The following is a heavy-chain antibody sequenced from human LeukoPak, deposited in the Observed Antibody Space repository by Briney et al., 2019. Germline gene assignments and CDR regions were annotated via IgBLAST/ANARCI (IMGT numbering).Heavy chain of an antibody. V-gene: IGHV1-46*01. CDR1: GYTFTSYY. D-gene: IGHD3-22*01. CDR2: INPSGGST. J-gene: IGHJ4*02. Sequence: ASVKVSCKASGYTFTSYYMHWVRQAPGQGLEWMGIINPSGGSTSYAQKFQGRVTMTRDKSTSTVYMELSSLRSEDTAVYYCARVHYYDSSGYLYYFDYWGQGTLVTVSS. CDR3: ARVHYYDSSGYLYYFDY.